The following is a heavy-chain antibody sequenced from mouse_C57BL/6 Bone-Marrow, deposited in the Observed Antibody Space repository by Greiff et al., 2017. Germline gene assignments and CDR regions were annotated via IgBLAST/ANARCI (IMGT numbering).Heavy chain of an antibody. CDR1: GYTFTSYW. V-gene: IGHV1-59*01. J-gene: IGHJ2*01. CDR3: AGDLTGSGLDY. Sequence: QVQLQQPGAELVRPGTSVKLTCKASGYTFTSYWMHWVKQRPGQGLEWIGVIGPSDSYTNYNQKFKGQATLTVDTSSSTACMQLSNLTSEDSAVYDCAGDLTGSGLDYWGQGTALTVSA. CDR2: IGPSDSYT. D-gene: IGHD4-1*01.